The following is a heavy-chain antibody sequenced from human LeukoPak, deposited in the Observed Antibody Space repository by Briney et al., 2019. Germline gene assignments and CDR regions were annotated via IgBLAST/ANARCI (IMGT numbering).Heavy chain of an antibody. V-gene: IGHV3-23*01. CDR3: ARGGVDHYGSGTYYLMYYFDH. CDR2: ISGSGGAT. D-gene: IGHD3-10*01. CDR1: GFTVSSNS. J-gene: IGHJ4*02. Sequence: GGSLXLSCTVSGFTVSSNSMSWVRQAPGKGLEWVSGISGSGGATYYADSVKGRFTVSRDDPHNTLYLQMNSVRAEDTAVYFCARGGVDHYGSGTYYLMYYFDHWGQGALVTVSS.